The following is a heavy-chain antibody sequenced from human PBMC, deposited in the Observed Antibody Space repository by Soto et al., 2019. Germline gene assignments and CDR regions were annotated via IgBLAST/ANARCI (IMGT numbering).Heavy chain of an antibody. CDR3: ASRAGSGSYLDY. Sequence: QVQLVQSGAEVKKPGASVKVSCKASGYTFNSYYMHWVRQAPGQGLEWMGIINPSGGSTSYAQKFQGRVTITRDTSTSTVYMELSSLRSEDTAVYYCASRAGSGSYLDYWGQGTLVTVSS. D-gene: IGHD3-10*01. CDR1: GYTFNSYY. V-gene: IGHV1-46*02. CDR2: INPSGGST. J-gene: IGHJ4*02.